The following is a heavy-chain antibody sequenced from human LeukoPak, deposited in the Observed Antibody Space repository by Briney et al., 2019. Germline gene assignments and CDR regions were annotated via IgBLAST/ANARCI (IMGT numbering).Heavy chain of an antibody. D-gene: IGHD4-17*01. CDR1: GFTFSSYW. J-gene: IGHJ4*02. CDR2: IKQDGSEK. CDR3: ARDPPPSTTPWVD. Sequence: GGSLRLSRAASGFTFSSYWMSWVRQAPGKGLEWVANIKQDGSEKYYVDSVKGRFTISRDNAKNSLYLQMNSLRAEDTAVYYCARDPPPSTTPWVDWGQGTPVTVSS. V-gene: IGHV3-7*04.